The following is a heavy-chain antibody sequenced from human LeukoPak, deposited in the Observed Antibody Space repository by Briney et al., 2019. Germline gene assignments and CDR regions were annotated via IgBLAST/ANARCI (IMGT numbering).Heavy chain of an antibody. J-gene: IGHJ3*02. CDR1: GGSISSYY. V-gene: IGHV4-4*07. Sequence: SGTLSLTCTVSGGSISSYYWSWIRQPAGKGLEWIGRIYTSGSTNYNPSLKSRVTMSVDTSKNQFSLKLSSVTAADTAVYYCARDTPYVWGTVGAFDIWGQGTMVTVSS. D-gene: IGHD3-16*01. CDR2: IYTSGST. CDR3: ARDTPYVWGTVGAFDI.